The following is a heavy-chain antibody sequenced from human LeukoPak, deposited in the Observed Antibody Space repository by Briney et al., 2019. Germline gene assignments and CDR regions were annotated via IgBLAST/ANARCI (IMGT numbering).Heavy chain of an antibody. CDR1: GFTFSDHA. V-gene: IGHV3-72*01. D-gene: IGHD1-26*01. J-gene: IGHJ4*02. CDR2: IRNKANSYTT. CDR3: TRLVGAND. Sequence: PGGSLRLSCAASGFTFSDHAIDWVRQAPGKGLEWVGRIRNKANSYTTEYAASVQGRFTVSRDDSMNSLYLQMNSMKTEDTAVYYCTRLVGANDWGQGTLVTVSS.